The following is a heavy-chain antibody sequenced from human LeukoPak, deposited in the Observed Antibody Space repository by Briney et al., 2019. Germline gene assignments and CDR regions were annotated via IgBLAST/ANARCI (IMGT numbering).Heavy chain of an antibody. Sequence: PGGSLRLSCAASGFTFSSYAMSWVRQVPGKGLEWVSVISDSGGSTYYADSVKGRFTISRDNSKNTLYLQMNSLRAEDTAVYYCAKGGYSDNSGEYLQHWGQGTLVTVSS. CDR2: ISDSGGST. CDR1: GFTFSSYA. CDR3: AKGGYSDNSGEYLQH. D-gene: IGHD3-22*01. J-gene: IGHJ1*01. V-gene: IGHV3-23*01.